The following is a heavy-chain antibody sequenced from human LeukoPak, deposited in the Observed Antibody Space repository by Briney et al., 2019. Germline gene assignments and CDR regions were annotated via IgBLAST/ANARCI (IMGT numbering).Heavy chain of an antibody. Sequence: GASVKVSCKASGYTFTSYYMHWVRQAPGQGLEWMGRIIPILGIANYAQKFQGRVTTTADKSTSTAYMELSSLRSEDTAVYYCARDRMDVVVVAASDAFDIWGQGTMVTVSS. J-gene: IGHJ3*02. CDR2: IIPILGIA. V-gene: IGHV1-69*04. CDR3: ARDRMDVVVVAASDAFDI. CDR1: GYTFTSYY. D-gene: IGHD2-15*01.